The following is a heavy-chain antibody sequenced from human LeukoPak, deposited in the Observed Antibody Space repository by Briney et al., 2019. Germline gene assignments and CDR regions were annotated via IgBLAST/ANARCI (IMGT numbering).Heavy chain of an antibody. Sequence: ASVKVSCKASGYTFTSYYMHLVRQAPGQGLEWMGIINPSGGSTSYAQKFQGRVTMTRDMSTSTVYMELSSLRSEDTAVYYCARVREYSGSYLGTDAFDIWGQGTMVTVSS. CDR2: INPSGGST. CDR3: ARVREYSGSYLGTDAFDI. CDR1: GYTFTSYY. V-gene: IGHV1-46*01. J-gene: IGHJ3*02. D-gene: IGHD1-26*01.